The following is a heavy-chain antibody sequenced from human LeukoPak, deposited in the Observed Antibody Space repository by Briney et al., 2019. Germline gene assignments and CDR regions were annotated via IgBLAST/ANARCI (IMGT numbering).Heavy chain of an antibody. Sequence: NPSETLSLTCAVYGGSFSGYYWSWIRQPPGKGLEWIGEINHSGSTNYNPSLKSRVTISVDTSKNQFSLKLSSVTAADTAVYYCARVVGVVPAASIYYYYHYGMDVRGQGTTVTVSS. CDR3: ARVVGVVPAASIYYYYHYGMDV. CDR2: INHSGST. D-gene: IGHD2-2*01. CDR1: GGSFSGYY. J-gene: IGHJ6*02. V-gene: IGHV4-34*01.